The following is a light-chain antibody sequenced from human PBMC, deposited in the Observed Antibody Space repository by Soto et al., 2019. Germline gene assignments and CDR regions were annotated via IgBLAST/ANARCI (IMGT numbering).Light chain of an antibody. V-gene: IGKV3-11*01. CDR2: DTS. CDR3: QHRSNWPPEVT. Sequence: EIVLTQSPDTLSLSPGERATLSCRASQSVGSSLAWYQQKPGQAPRLLIYDTSSRATGIPARFSGSGSGPAFTLTISSLEPEDFAVYYCQHRSNWPPEVTFGPGTKVDIK. CDR1: QSVGSS. J-gene: IGKJ3*01.